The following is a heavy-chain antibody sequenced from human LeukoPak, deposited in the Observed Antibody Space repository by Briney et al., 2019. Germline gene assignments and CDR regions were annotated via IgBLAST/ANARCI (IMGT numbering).Heavy chain of an antibody. D-gene: IGHD6-19*01. Sequence: ASVKVSCKASGYTFTGYYMHWVRQAPGQGLEWMGWINPNSGGTNYAQKFQGRVTMTRDTSISTAYMELSRLRSDDTAVYYCARSEVVSGWYISFDYWGQGTLVSVSS. CDR3: ARSEVVSGWYISFDY. CDR2: INPNSGGT. V-gene: IGHV1-2*02. CDR1: GYTFTGYY. J-gene: IGHJ4*02.